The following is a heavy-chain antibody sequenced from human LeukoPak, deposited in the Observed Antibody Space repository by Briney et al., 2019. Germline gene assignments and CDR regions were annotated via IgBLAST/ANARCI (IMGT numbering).Heavy chain of an antibody. Sequence: PSETLSLTCTVSGGSISSYYWSWIRQPPGKGLEWVGYIYYSGSTNYNPSLKSRVTISVDTSKNQFSLKLSSVTAADTAVYYCAGALRDSSSWFDYWGQGTLVTVSS. CDR3: AGALRDSSSWFDY. CDR1: GGSISSYY. D-gene: IGHD6-13*01. CDR2: IYYSGST. V-gene: IGHV4-59*01. J-gene: IGHJ4*02.